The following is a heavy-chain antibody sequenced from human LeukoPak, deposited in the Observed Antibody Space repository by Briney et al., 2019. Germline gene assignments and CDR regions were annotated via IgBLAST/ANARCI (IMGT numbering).Heavy chain of an antibody. CDR1: GFSVVDYA. Sequence: PGGSLRLSCAASGFSVVDYAMHWVRQAPGKGLEWVSGISWNSGSMGYADSVKGRFTISRDSAKSSLYLQMNSLRPEDTALYYCAKDPTDHYGSGTYGAFDIWGQGTMVTVSS. D-gene: IGHD3-10*01. CDR2: ISWNSGSM. CDR3: AKDPTDHYGSGTYGAFDI. V-gene: IGHV3-9*01. J-gene: IGHJ3*02.